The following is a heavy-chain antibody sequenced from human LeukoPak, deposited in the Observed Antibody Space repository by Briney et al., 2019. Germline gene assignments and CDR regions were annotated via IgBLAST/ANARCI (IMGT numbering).Heavy chain of an antibody. CDR2: IYYSGTT. V-gene: IGHV4-59*01. CDR1: GGSISSYY. J-gene: IGHJ4*02. CDR3: AREGFDYEGGSFPFDY. Sequence: SETLSLTCTVSGGSISSYYWSWIRQPPGKGLEWIGYIYYSGTTNYNPSLKSRVTISVDTSKNQISLKLSSVTAADTAVYYCAREGFDYEGGSFPFDYWGQGTLVTASS. D-gene: IGHD3-16*01.